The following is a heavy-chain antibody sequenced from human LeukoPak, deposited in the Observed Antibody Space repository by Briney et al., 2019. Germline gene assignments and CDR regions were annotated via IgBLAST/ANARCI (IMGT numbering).Heavy chain of an antibody. D-gene: IGHD2-15*01. CDR3: ARGNSGFYCSGGSCSADFFDY. Sequence: SETLSLTCAVYGGSFSGYYWSWIRQPPGKGLEWIGEINHSGSTNYNPSLKSRVTISVDTSKNQFSLKLSSVTAADTAVYYCARGNSGFYCSGGSCSADFFDYWGQGTLVTVSS. V-gene: IGHV4-34*01. CDR2: INHSGST. CDR1: GGSFSGYY. J-gene: IGHJ4*02.